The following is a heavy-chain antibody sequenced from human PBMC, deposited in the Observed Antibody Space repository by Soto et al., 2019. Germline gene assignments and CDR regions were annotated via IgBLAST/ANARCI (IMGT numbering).Heavy chain of an antibody. J-gene: IGHJ4*02. CDR1: GASISSGYYY. Sequence: PSETLSLTCTVSGASISSGYYYWGWIRQPPGKGLEWLGSVYYNGGTYDNPSLKSRVTISVDRSKNQFSLKLSSVTAADTAVYYCARGGGFSYGPLYYFDYWGQGTLVTGSS. CDR2: VYYNGGT. CDR3: ARGGGFSYGPLYYFDY. D-gene: IGHD5-18*01. V-gene: IGHV4-39*07.